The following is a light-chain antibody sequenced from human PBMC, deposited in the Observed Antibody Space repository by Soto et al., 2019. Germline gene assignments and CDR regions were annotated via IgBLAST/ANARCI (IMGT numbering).Light chain of an antibody. CDR2: DAS. CDR3: QRDKKWPLS. V-gene: IGKV3-15*01. Sequence: ELVLTQSPATLSVSPGERATLACRVSQGVGRTLAWYQQAPGQAPRLLIFDASTRATGIPASVSGDGSGTEFTLTISSLQSDEIAVYSCQRDKKWPLSVGGGTRLEL. CDR1: QGVGRT. J-gene: IGKJ4*01.